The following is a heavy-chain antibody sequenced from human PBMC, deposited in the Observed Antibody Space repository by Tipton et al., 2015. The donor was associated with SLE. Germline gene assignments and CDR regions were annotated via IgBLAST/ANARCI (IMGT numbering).Heavy chain of an antibody. CDR1: GGSISSYY. Sequence: TLSLTCTVSGGSISSYYWSWIRQPPGKGLERIGYIYYSGSTNYNPSLKSRVTISVDTSKNQFSLKLSSVTAADTAVYYCARAQAAPARTYYMDVWGKGTTVTVSS. J-gene: IGHJ6*03. CDR2: IYYSGST. D-gene: IGHD2-15*01. V-gene: IGHV4-59*01. CDR3: ARAQAAPARTYYMDV.